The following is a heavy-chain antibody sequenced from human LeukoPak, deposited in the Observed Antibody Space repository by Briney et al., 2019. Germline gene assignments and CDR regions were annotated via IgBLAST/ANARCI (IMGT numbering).Heavy chain of an antibody. CDR1: GGSFRGYY. CDR3: AREGDYYDSKEDY. J-gene: IGHJ4*02. CDR2: INHSGST. Sequence: SGTLSLTCAVYGGSFRGYYWSWIRQSPGKGLEWIGEINHSGSTNYNPSLKSRVTISVDTSKNQFSLKLSSVTAADTAVYYCAREGDYYDSKEDYWGQGTLVTVSS. D-gene: IGHD3-22*01. V-gene: IGHV4-34*01.